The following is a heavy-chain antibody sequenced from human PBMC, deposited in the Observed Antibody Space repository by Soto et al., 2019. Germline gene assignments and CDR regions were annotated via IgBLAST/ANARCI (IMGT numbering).Heavy chain of an antibody. D-gene: IGHD5-18*01. J-gene: IGHJ4*02. V-gene: IGHV4-30-4*01. Sequence: SETLSLTCTVSGGSISSGDYYWSWIRQPPGKGLEWIGYIYYSGSTYYNPSLKSRVTISVDTSKNQFSLKLSSVTAADTAVYYCARLIYSYGSYYFDYWGQGTLVTVPQ. CDR2: IYYSGST. CDR1: GGSISSGDYY. CDR3: ARLIYSYGSYYFDY.